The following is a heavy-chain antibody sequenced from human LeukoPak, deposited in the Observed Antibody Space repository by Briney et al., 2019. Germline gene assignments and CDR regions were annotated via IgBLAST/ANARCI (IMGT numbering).Heavy chain of an antibody. V-gene: IGHV3-69-1*01. Sequence: GGSLRLSCAASGFTFSDYYMSWIRQAPGKGLEWVSYISSSSTIYYADSVKGRFTISRDNAKNSLYLQMNSLRAEDTAVYYCARPKDPYYYGSGSLYYFDYWGQGTLVTVSS. D-gene: IGHD3-10*01. J-gene: IGHJ4*02. CDR2: ISSSSTI. CDR3: ARPKDPYYYGSGSLYYFDY. CDR1: GFTFSDYY.